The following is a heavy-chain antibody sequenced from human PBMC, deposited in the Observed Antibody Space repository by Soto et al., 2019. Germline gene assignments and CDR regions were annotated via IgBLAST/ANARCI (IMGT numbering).Heavy chain of an antibody. D-gene: IGHD6-25*01. Sequence: GESLKISCKAPGYNFFEHWIGWVRQMTVKGLEWMGSLYPNDSGVDDSPSFQGQVTVSADKSINTAYVHWSSLKPSGSPTYYCGAGSFDHWGQGTPVTVSS. CDR1: GYNFFEHW. CDR3: GAGSFDH. CDR2: LYPNDSGV. J-gene: IGHJ4*02. V-gene: IGHV5-51*01.